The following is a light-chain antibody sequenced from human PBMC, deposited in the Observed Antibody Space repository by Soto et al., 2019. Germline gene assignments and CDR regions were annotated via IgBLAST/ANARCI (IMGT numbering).Light chain of an antibody. Sequence: IQLTQSPSSLSASVGDRVTVTCRASQGIGTYLVWYQQKSGKAHTVLIYASYTLQTGVQSRFSGSGSGTDLSLTISSLHPEDVATYYCQQVDSYPRTFGQGTKVDIK. J-gene: IGKJ1*01. CDR3: QQVDSYPRT. V-gene: IGKV1-9*01. CDR2: ASY. CDR1: QGIGTY.